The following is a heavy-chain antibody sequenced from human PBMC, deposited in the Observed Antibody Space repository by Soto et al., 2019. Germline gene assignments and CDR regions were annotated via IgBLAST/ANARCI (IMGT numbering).Heavy chain of an antibody. CDR1: GFSLSTSGVG. CDR3: AYRAAYGLCDYYYPCDC. D-gene: IGHD3-3*01. V-gene: IGHV2-5*02. Sequence: ESGPTLVNPTQTLTLTCTFSGFSLSTSGVGVAWIRQPPGKALEWLALIYWDDGKRYSPSLKTRLNITKDTSKNQVVLTLTNVDPVEPATSSSAYRAAYGLCDYYYPCDCWGQGSRVTVSS. CDR2: IYWDDGK. J-gene: IGHJ6*01.